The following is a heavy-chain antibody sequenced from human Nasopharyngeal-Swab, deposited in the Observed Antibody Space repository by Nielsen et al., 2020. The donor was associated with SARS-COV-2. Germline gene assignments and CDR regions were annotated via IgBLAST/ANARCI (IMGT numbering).Heavy chain of an antibody. CDR3: ARDGLDYDFWSAYFMDV. V-gene: IGHV3-23*01. J-gene: IGHJ6*02. CDR1: GFTFATYA. Sequence: GSLKISCAASGFTFATYALTWVRQAPGKGLHSVSTISGSGDRAYYADSVKGRFTISRDNAKNSLYLQMNSLRAEDTAVYYCARDGLDYDFWSAYFMDVWGQGTTVTVSS. CDR2: ISGSGDRA. D-gene: IGHD3-3*01.